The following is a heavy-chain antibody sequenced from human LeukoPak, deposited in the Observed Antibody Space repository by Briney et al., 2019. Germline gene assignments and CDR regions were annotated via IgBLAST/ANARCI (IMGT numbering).Heavy chain of an antibody. Sequence: PSETLSLTCTVSGGSISSYYWSWIRQPAGKGLEWIGRIYTSGSTNYNPSLKSRVAMSVDTSKNQFSLKLSSVTAADTAVYYCARDGGVKECTNGVCFGFDPWGQGTLVTVSS. CDR2: IYTSGST. V-gene: IGHV4-4*07. J-gene: IGHJ5*02. CDR1: GGSISSYY. D-gene: IGHD2-8*01. CDR3: ARDGGVKECTNGVCFGFDP.